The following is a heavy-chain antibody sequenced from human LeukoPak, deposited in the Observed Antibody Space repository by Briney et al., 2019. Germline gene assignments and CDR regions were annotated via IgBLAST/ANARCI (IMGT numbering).Heavy chain of an antibody. D-gene: IGHD2-15*01. Sequence: GGSLRLSCTASGVTFSTYEMYWVCQAPGRGLEWVSYIGSGSSTRSYVDSVKGRFTISRDNSKNTQYLQINSLRAEDTAVYYCARGYCSGTACDLDYGGQGTLVTVSS. CDR2: IGSGSSTR. CDR1: GVTFSTYE. CDR3: ARGYCSGTACDLDY. V-gene: IGHV3-48*03. J-gene: IGHJ4*02.